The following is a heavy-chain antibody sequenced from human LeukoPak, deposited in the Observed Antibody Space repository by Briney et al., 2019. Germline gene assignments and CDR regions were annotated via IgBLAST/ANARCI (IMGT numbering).Heavy chain of an antibody. Sequence: GGSLRLSCAASGFTFSSNGTHWVRQAPGKGLEWVAVISYDGSNKYYADSVKGRFTISRDNSKNTLYLQMNSLRAEDTAVYYCAKEITFGGVIAHDAFDIWGQGTMVTVSS. CDR3: AKEITFGGVIAHDAFDI. D-gene: IGHD3-16*02. CDR1: GFTFSSNG. CDR2: ISYDGSNK. J-gene: IGHJ3*02. V-gene: IGHV3-30*18.